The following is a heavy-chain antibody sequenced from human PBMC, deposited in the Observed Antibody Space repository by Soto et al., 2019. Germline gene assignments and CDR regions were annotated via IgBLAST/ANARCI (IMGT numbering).Heavy chain of an antibody. V-gene: IGHV4-30-4*01. J-gene: IGHJ5*02. D-gene: IGHD3-16*02. CDR3: ARRMRDTYQYYNWFDP. Sequence: QVQLQESGPGLVKPSQTLSLTCTVSGGSVNTADYYWTWIRQSPGKGLEWIVNIYYDGSAYPNPSLTSRVTASVDTPKDQFSLNLFSVTAADTAVYYCARRMRDTYQYYNWFDPWGQGTLVTVSS. CDR1: GGSVNTADYY. CDR2: IYYDGSA.